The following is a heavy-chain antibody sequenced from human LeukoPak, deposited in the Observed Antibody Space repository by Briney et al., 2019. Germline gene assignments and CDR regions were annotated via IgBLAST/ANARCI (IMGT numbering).Heavy chain of an antibody. Sequence: PSETLSLTCTVSGGSITSYYWSWIRQPPGKGLEWIGNIYYSGSTNYNPSLKSRVTISIDTSKNQFSLRLSSVTAADTAVYYCASTANYYGPGSYYKNWGQGTLVTVSS. CDR3: ASTANYYGPGSYYKN. V-gene: IGHV4-59*01. J-gene: IGHJ4*02. D-gene: IGHD3-10*01. CDR1: GGSITSYY. CDR2: IYYSGST.